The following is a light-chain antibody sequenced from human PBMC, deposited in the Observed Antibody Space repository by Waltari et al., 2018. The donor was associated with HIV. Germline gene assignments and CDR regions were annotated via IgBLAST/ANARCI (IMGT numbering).Light chain of an antibody. CDR1: NPNIGTKS. CDR3: GVWDDGLNGPE. V-gene: IGLV1-44*01. J-gene: IGLJ3*02. Sequence: QSVLTQPPSASGTPGQRVTTTCSGSNPNIGTKSVRRYQHLPGTTPKLLIYSDDQRPSGVPDRFSGSKSGTSASLAISGLQSEDEADYYCGVWDDGLNGPEFGGGTKLTVL. CDR2: SDD.